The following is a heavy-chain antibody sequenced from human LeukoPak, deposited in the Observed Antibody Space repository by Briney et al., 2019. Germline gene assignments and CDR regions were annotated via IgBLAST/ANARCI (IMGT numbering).Heavy chain of an antibody. CDR3: ARLRRDIVVVVAATRYYYYYMDV. J-gene: IGHJ6*03. CDR1: GGSISSYY. D-gene: IGHD2-15*01. CDR2: IYTSGST. V-gene: IGHV4-4*07. Sequence: PSETLSLTCTVSGGSISSYYWSWIRQPAGKGLEWIGRIYTSGSTNYNPSLKSRVTMSVDTSKNQFSLKLSSVTAADTAVYYCARLRRDIVVVVAATRYYYYYMDVWGKGTTVTISS.